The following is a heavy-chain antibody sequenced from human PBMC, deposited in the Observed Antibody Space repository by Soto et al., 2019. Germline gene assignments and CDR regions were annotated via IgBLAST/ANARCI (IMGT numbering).Heavy chain of an antibody. CDR3: AGGFSGGDADWVDP. J-gene: IGHJ5*02. D-gene: IGHD2-21*02. CDR1: GYTFTSYA. Sequence: QVQLVQSGAEVKKPGASVKVSCKASGYTFTSYAMPWVRQAPGQRLEWMGWINAGNGNTKYSQKFQGRVTITRDTSASTANMELSSLRSEDTAVYYCAGGFSGGDADWVDPWGQGTLVTVSS. CDR2: INAGNGNT. V-gene: IGHV1-3*01.